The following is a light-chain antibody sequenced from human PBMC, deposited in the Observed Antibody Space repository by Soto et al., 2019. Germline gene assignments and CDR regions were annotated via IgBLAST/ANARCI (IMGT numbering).Light chain of an antibody. CDR2: GAS. J-gene: IGKJ1*01. Sequence: EIVLTQSPGTLSLSPGERATLSCRASQSVSSTYLAWYQQKPGQAPRLLVYGASNRATGIPDRFSGSGSGTDFTLTISRLEPEDFAVYWCQQYGSSPPTFGQGTKVEI. CDR3: QQYGSSPPT. CDR1: QSVSSTY. V-gene: IGKV3-20*01.